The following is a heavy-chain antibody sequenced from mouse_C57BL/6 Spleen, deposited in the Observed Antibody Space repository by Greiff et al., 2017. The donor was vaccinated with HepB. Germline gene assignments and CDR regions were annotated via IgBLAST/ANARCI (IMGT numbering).Heavy chain of an antibody. CDR1: GFTFSDYG. CDR3: ARLGDRDYAMDY. Sequence: EVKLMESGGGLVQPGGSLKLSCAASGFTFSDYGMAWVRQAPRKGPEWVAFISNLAYSIYYADTVTGRFTISRENAKNTLYLEMSSLRSEDTAMYYCARLGDRDYAMDYWGQGTSVTVSS. CDR2: ISNLAYSI. D-gene: IGHD2-14*01. J-gene: IGHJ4*01. V-gene: IGHV5-15*01.